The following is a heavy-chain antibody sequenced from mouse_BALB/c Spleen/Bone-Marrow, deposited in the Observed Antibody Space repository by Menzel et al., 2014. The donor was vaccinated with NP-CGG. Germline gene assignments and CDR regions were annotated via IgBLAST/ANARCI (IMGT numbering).Heavy chain of an antibody. D-gene: IGHD2-3*01. Sequence: EVMLVESRGGLVQPGGSLELSCAASGFDFSRYWMSWVRQAPGKGLQWIGEINPESNTINYTPSLKDKFIISRDNAKNTLYLQMSKVRSEDTALYCCARLGYYGWFAYWGQGTLVTVSA. CDR1: GFDFSRYW. V-gene: IGHV4-1*02. CDR2: INPESNTI. CDR3: ARLGYYGWFAY. J-gene: IGHJ3*01.